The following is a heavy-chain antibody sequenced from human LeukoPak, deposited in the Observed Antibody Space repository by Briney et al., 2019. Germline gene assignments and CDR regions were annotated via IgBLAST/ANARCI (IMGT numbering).Heavy chain of an antibody. V-gene: IGHV3-33*01. CDR1: GFTFSDYG. CDR2: IWSDGSNK. CDR3: ARVIEEWELLGYFDY. J-gene: IGHJ4*02. Sequence: GKSLRLSCAASGFTFSDYGMHWVRQAPGKGLEWVTVIWSDGSNKYYADSVKGRFTISRDNAKNSLYLQMNSLRAEDTAVYYCARVIEEWELLGYFDYWGQGTLVTASS. D-gene: IGHD1-26*01.